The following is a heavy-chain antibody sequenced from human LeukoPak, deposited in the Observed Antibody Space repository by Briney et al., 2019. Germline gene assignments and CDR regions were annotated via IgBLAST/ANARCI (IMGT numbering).Heavy chain of an antibody. CDR3: ARDGDGDYVGSWSDP. CDR2: IIPIFGTA. Sequence: ASVKVSCKASGGTFSSYAISWVRQAPGQGLEWMGGIIPIFGTANYAQKFQGRVTITADESTSTAYMELSSLRSEDTAVYYCARDGDGDYVGSWSDPWGQGTLVTVSS. D-gene: IGHD4-17*01. CDR1: GGTFSSYA. J-gene: IGHJ5*02. V-gene: IGHV1-69*13.